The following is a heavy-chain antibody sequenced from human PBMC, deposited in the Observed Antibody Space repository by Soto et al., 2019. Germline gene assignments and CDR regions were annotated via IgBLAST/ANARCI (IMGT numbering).Heavy chain of an antibody. V-gene: IGHV3-30*04. Sequence: PGGSLRLSCTASGFNFSNYAMHWVRQAPGKGLEWLAVISYDGSRTHDADSVKDRFIISRDNSKKMLYLQMSGLRREDTAIYYCARFKIAARPYWGQGTLVTVSS. CDR1: GFNFSNYA. J-gene: IGHJ4*02. CDR3: ARFKIAARPY. D-gene: IGHD6-6*01. CDR2: ISYDGSRT.